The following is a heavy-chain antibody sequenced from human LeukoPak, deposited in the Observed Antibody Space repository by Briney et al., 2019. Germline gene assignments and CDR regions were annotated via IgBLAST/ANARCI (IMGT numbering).Heavy chain of an antibody. Sequence: SETLSLTCTVSGGSISSGSYYWSWIRQPAGKGLEWIGRIYTSGSTNYNPSLKSRVTISVDTSKNQFSLKLSSVTAADTAVYYCARDLIGRRGWFDPWGQGTLVTVSS. CDR2: IYTSGST. CDR1: GGSISSGSYY. D-gene: IGHD3-10*01. J-gene: IGHJ5*02. V-gene: IGHV4-61*02. CDR3: ARDLIGRRGWFDP.